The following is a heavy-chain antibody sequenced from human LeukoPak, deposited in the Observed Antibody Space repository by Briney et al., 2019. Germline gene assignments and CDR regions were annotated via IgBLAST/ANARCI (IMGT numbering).Heavy chain of an antibody. CDR3: ASHYDTSGYHYFDF. D-gene: IGHD3-22*01. J-gene: IGHJ4*02. Sequence: GGSLRLSCAASGFTFSDYWMHWVRQAPGKGLEWVAVISYDGSNKYYADSVKGRFTISRDSSKNTLYLQMNSLRAEDTAVYYCASHYDTSGYHYFDFRGQGTLVTVSS. CDR1: GFTFSDYW. CDR2: ISYDGSNK. V-gene: IGHV3-30-3*01.